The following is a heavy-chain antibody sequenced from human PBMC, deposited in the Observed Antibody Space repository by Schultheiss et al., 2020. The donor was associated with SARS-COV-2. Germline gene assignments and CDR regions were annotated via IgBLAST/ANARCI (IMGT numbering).Heavy chain of an antibody. D-gene: IGHD4-17*01. Sequence: SETLSLTCAVSGGSISSGSYYWSWIRQPAGKGLEWIGRIYTSGSTNYNPSLKSRVTISVDTSKNQFSLKLSSVTAADTAVYYCARDRGGLRGWFDHWGQGTLVTVSS. CDR1: GGSISSGSYY. J-gene: IGHJ5*02. CDR3: ARDRGGLRGWFDH. CDR2: IYTSGST. V-gene: IGHV4-61*02.